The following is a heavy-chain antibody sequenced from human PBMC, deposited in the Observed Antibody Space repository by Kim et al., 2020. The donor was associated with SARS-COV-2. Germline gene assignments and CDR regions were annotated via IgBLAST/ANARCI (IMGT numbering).Heavy chain of an antibody. D-gene: IGHD2-8*01. V-gene: IGHV4-39*01. J-gene: IGHJ6*04. CDR3: ARRTKGVPGRSHGMYV. CDR2: IYYSETT. Sequence: SETLSLTCTVSGGSISSSNYYWGWIRQPPGKGLEWIGSIYYSETTYYSPSLKSRVTISVDTSRNQYSLNLSSLTAADAAVYYCARRTKGVPGRSHGMYVWGKGTTVTVS. CDR1: GGSISSSNYY.